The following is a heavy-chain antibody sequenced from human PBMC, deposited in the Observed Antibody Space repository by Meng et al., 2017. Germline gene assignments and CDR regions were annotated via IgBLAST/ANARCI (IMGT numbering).Heavy chain of an antibody. CDR1: GFTFSSYA. J-gene: IGHJ4*02. V-gene: IGHV3-30*01. CDR2: ISYDGSNK. D-gene: IGHD6-19*01. Sequence: QVQRVEPGGGVVQPGRSLRLSCAASGFTFSSYAMHWVRQAPGKGLEWVAVISYDGSNKYYADSVKGRFTISRDNSKNTLYLQMNSLRAEDTAVYYCARGRAALQWLADWGQGTLVTVSS. CDR3: ARGRAALQWLAD.